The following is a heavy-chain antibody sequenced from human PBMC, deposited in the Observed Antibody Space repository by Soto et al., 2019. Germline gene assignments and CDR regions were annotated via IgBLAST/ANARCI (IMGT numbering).Heavy chain of an antibody. V-gene: IGHV3-23*01. D-gene: IGHD3-3*01. J-gene: IGHJ4*02. CDR3: VMDWSGKDWLGGGCVAN. CDR2: IRYAAGTT. Sequence: EVQLLESGGGLVQPGGSLRLSCAASGFSFRNYAMTWVRQAPGKGLEWISSIRYAAGTTYYPDSVKGRFTISRYDYTNAVALQMMSLRGVDPAVYYCVMDWSGKDWLGGGCVANWGPGTLVAVSS. CDR1: GFSFRNYA.